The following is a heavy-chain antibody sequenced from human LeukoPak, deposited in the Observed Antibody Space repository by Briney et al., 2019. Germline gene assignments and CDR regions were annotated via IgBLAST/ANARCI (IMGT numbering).Heavy chain of an antibody. V-gene: IGHV3-48*03. CDR3: ARERGLTYGSGRYFQH. CDR2: ISSSGSTI. J-gene: IGHJ1*01. D-gene: IGHD3-10*01. Sequence: PGGSLRLSCAASGFTFSSYEMNWVRQAPGKGLEWVSYISSSGSTIYYADSVKGRFTISRDNAKNSLYLQMNSLRAEDTAVYYCARERGLTYGSGRYFQHWGQGTLVTVSS. CDR1: GFTFSSYE.